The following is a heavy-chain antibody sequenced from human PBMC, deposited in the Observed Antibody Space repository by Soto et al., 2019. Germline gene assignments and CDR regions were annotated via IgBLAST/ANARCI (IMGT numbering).Heavy chain of an antibody. J-gene: IGHJ3*01. D-gene: IGHD2-21*01. Sequence: QVQLVQSGAEVKKPGSSVKVSCKASGGSFRREAINWVRQAPGQGPEWMGGILPFFGTADYAQKFQGGVTNTGDESSTRVYLELRSLRFEDTAVSYAAGGHEVCGTSDAFEVWGERTMVIVSS. CDR3: AGGHEVCGTSDAFEV. CDR1: GGSFRREA. CDR2: ILPFFGTA. V-gene: IGHV1-69*12.